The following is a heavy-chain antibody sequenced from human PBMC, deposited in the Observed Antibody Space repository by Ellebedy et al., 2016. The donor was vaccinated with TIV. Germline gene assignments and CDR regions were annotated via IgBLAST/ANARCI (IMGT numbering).Heavy chain of an antibody. CDR2: INPSGGST. CDR3: ARDRGYMVYYYGMDV. V-gene: IGHV1-46*01. D-gene: IGHD3-22*01. CDR1: GYTFTSYY. Sequence: ASVKVSCXASGYTFTSYYMHWVRQAPGQGLEWMGIINPSGGSTSYAQKFQGRVTMTRDTSTSTVYMELSSLRSEDTAVYYCARDRGYMVYYYGMDVWGQGTTVTVSS. J-gene: IGHJ6*02.